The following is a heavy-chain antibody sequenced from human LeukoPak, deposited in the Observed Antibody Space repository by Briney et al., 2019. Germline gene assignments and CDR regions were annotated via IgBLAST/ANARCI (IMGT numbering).Heavy chain of an antibody. Sequence: KASETLSLTCSVSGGFIATRNYYWGWIRQPPGKGLEWIGSIYYSGSTNYNPSLKSRVTISVDTSKNQFSLKLSSVTAANTAVYYCARESGVPSRYDYVWGSYRALDYWGQGTLVTVSS. CDR2: IYYSGST. CDR1: GGFIATRNYY. D-gene: IGHD3-16*02. CDR3: ARESGVPSRYDYVWGSYRALDY. J-gene: IGHJ4*02. V-gene: IGHV4-39*07.